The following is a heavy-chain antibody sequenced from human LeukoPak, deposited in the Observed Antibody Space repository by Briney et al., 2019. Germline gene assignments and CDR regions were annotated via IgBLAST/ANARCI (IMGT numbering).Heavy chain of an antibody. CDR3: ARPSLGSSGIFDI. CDR2: ISSSSSYI. CDR1: GFTFSSYA. V-gene: IGHV3-21*01. D-gene: IGHD6-6*01. Sequence: GGSLRLSCAASGFTFSSYAMSWVRQAPGKGLEWVSSISSSSSYIYYADSVKGRFTISRDNAKNSLYLQMNSLRAEDTAVYYCARPSLGSSGIFDIWGQGTMVTVSS. J-gene: IGHJ3*02.